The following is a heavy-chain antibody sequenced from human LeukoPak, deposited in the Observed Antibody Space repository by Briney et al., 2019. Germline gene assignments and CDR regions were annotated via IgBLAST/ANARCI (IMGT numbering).Heavy chain of an antibody. D-gene: IGHD6-13*01. CDR3: ARVVGAAAGLGILDY. CDR2: ISAYNGNT. CDR1: GYSFTSYG. J-gene: IGHJ4*02. Sequence: ASVKVSCKASGYSFTSYGISWVRQAPGQGLEWMGWISAYNGNTNYAQKLQGRVTMTTGTSTSTAYMELRSLRSDDTAVYYCARVVGAAAGLGILDYWGQGTLVTVSS. V-gene: IGHV1-18*01.